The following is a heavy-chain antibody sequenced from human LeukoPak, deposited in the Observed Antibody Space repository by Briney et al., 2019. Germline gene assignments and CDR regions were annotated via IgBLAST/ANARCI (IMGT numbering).Heavy chain of an antibody. V-gene: IGHV3-7*04. J-gene: IGHJ5*02. CDR2: IKGDGSVK. D-gene: IGHD3-10*01. CDR1: GFTFNIFW. Sequence: GGSLRLSCAASGFTFNIFWMSWDRQAPGKGLEWVANIKGDGSVKYYVDSVKGRFTISRDNDKNSLYLQMNRLRAEDTAVYYCARAPAGSGSWFDPWGQGTLVTVSS. CDR3: ARAPAGSGSWFDP.